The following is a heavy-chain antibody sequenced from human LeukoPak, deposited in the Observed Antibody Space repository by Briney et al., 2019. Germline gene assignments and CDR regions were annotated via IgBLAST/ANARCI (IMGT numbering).Heavy chain of an antibody. J-gene: IGHJ4*02. CDR1: GGSISSSSYY. CDR3: ARDLGRGSSGWYGGYFDY. CDR2: IYYSGST. Sequence: SETLSLTCTVSGGSISSSSYYWGWIRQPPGKGLEWIGSIYYSGSTYYNPSLKSRVTISVDTSKNQFSLKLSSVTAADTAVYYCARDLGRGSSGWYGGYFDYWGQGTLVTVSS. V-gene: IGHV4-39*07. D-gene: IGHD6-19*01.